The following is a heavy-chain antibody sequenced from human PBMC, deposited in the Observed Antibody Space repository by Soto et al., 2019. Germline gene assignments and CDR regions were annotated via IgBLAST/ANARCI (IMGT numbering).Heavy chain of an antibody. CDR3: ARDHKWDGMDV. CDR1: GGSFGSDSFI. V-gene: IGHV4-31*03. Sequence: SETLSLTCSVSGGSFGSDSFIWSWVRQFPGKGLEWIGYINYSGTTYYNPSLRSRITMSVDTSKNQFSLNLSSVTAADTAVYYCARDHKWDGMDVWGQGTTVTVSS. J-gene: IGHJ6*02. CDR2: INYSGTT. D-gene: IGHD1-26*01.